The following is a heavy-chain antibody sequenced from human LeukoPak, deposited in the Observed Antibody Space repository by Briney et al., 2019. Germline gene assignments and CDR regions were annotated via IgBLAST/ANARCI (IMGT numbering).Heavy chain of an antibody. CDR3: ARDENWGPDY. CDR2: IHAGTGDT. Sequence: ASVKVSCKASGYTFIGHYMHWVRQAPGHGLEWMGWIHAGTGDTNYAQKFQGRFTMTRDTSISTLYMELNRLTSDDTAVYFCARDENWGPDYWGQGTLVTVSS. J-gene: IGHJ4*02. V-gene: IGHV1-2*02. D-gene: IGHD7-27*01. CDR1: GYTFIGHY.